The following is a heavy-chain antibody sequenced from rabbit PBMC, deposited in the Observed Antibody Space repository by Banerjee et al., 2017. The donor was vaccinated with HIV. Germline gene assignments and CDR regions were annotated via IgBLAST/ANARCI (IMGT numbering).Heavy chain of an antibody. CDR1: GFSLSNNYW. Sequence: QSLQESGGDLVKPGASLTLTCTASGFSLSNNYWMCWVRQAPGKGLEWIACIYTGSSGGAYYASWVNGRFTISKTSSTTVTLQMTSLTAADTATYFCAGGGYGAFGHGLWGPGTLVTDS. CDR3: AGGGYGAFGHGL. CDR2: IYTGSSGGA. J-gene: IGHJ4*01. V-gene: IGHV1S40*01. D-gene: IGHD1-1*01.